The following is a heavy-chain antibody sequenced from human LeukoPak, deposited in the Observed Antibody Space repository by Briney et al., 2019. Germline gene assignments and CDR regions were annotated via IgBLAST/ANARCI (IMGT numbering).Heavy chain of an antibody. J-gene: IGHJ4*02. Sequence: KAGGSLRLSCAASGFTFSDYYMSWIRQAPGKGLEWVSYISSSGSNIYYADSVKGRFTISRDNAKNSLYLQMNSLRAEDTAVYHGARDKRRGYSYYLGEVDYWGQGTLVTVSS. CDR2: ISSSGSNI. CDR3: ARDKRRGYSYYLGEVDY. D-gene: IGHD5-18*01. CDR1: GFTFSDYY. V-gene: IGHV3-11*01.